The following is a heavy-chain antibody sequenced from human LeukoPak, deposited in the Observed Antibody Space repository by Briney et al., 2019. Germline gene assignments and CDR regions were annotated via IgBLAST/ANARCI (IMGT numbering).Heavy chain of an antibody. V-gene: IGHV1-18*01. J-gene: IGHJ4*02. Sequence: ASVKVSCKASGYTLTSYGISWVRQAPGQGLEWMGWISANNGNTDYAQKFQGRVTLTTDTSTNTAYMELRSLRSDDTAVYYCARDIAVSNFDYWGQGTLVTVSS. CDR3: ARDIAVSNFDY. CDR1: GYTLTSYG. D-gene: IGHD5/OR15-5a*01. CDR2: ISANNGNT.